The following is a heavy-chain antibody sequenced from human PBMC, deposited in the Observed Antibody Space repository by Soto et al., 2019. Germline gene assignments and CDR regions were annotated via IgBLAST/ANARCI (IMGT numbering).Heavy chain of an antibody. Sequence: GESLKISCKGSGYSFTSYWIGWVRQMPGKGLEWMGIIYPGDSDTRYSPSFQGQVTISADKSISTAYLQWSSLKASDTAMYYCAGAVGDFDVRRYRTPYFDQWGQGRLVTVSS. D-gene: IGHD2-21*02. J-gene: IGHJ4*02. V-gene: IGHV5-51*01. CDR1: GYSFTSYW. CDR2: IYPGDSDT. CDR3: AGAVGDFDVRRYRTPYFDQ.